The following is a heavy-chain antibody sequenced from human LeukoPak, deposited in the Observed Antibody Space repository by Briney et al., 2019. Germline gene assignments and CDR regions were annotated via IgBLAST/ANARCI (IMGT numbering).Heavy chain of an antibody. CDR2: IFTSGST. CDR1: GGSISGYY. V-gene: IGHV4-4*07. D-gene: IGHD4-17*01. Sequence: SETLSLTCTVSGGSISGYYWSWIRQPAGEGLEWIGRIFTSGSTNYNPSLKSRLTISLDKSRIQFSLKLSSVTAADTAVYYCARERATVTTEVDSWGQGILVTVSS. J-gene: IGHJ4*02. CDR3: ARERATVTTEVDS.